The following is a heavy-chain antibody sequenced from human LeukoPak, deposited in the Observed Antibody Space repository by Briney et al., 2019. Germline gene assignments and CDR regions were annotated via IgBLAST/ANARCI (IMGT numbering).Heavy chain of an antibody. V-gene: IGHV4-30-4*08. CDR3: ARVRGYCTSYNCKESYLNWFDS. CDR2: IYYSGAT. D-gene: IGHD2-8*01. J-gene: IGHJ5*01. Sequence: SETLSLTCTVSGGSISNDDYYWNWIRQPPGKGLEWIGYIYYSGATYYNASLRSRVSISIDTSKNLFSLNLNSLTAADTAVYYCARVRGYCTSYNCKESYLNWFDSWGQGTLVTVSS. CDR1: GGSISNDDYY.